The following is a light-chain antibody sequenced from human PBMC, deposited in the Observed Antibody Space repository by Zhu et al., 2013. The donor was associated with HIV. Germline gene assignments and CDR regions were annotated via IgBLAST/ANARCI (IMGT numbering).Light chain of an antibody. CDR3: QQYGTSPLT. V-gene: IGKV3-20*01. CDR1: QSVARSY. J-gene: IGKJ4*01. CDR2: NGA. Sequence: EVVLTQSPATLSVSPGERATLSCRASQSVARSYLAWYQRKPGQAPRLLIYNGANRATAIPDRFSGSGSGTDFTLTISRLEPEDCAVYYCQQYGTSPLTFGGGPRWRSN.